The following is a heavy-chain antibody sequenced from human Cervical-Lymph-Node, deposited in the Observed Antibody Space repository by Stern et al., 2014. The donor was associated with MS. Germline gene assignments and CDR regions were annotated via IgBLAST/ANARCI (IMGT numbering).Heavy chain of an antibody. CDR2: INTDKGNT. D-gene: IGHD3-22*01. V-gene: IGHV1-3*04. CDR3: ARGGYFDSTAYYNY. J-gene: IGHJ4*02. CDR1: GYTFTSYA. Sequence: VQLVQSGAEVKKPGASVNVSCKASGYTFTSYAIHWVRQAPGQRPEWMGWINTDKGNTKYSQRFQGRVTITRDTSARTVYMEVNTLMFEDTAVYFCARGGYFDSTAYYNYWGQGTQVIVSS.